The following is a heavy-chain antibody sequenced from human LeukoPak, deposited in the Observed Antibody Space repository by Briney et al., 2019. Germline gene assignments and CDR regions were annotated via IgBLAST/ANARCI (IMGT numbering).Heavy chain of an antibody. Sequence: SLKISCAASGFTFYDYAMHWVRQAPGKGLEWVSGISWNSGSIGYADSVKGRFTISRDNAKNSLYLQMNSLRAEDMALYYCAKDSSGYDSGAFDIWGQGTMVTVSS. CDR2: ISWNSGSI. V-gene: IGHV3-9*03. CDR3: AKDSSGYDSGAFDI. D-gene: IGHD5-12*01. J-gene: IGHJ3*02. CDR1: GFTFYDYA.